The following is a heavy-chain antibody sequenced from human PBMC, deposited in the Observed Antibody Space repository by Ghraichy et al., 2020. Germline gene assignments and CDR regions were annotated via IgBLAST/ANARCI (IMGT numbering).Heavy chain of an antibody. V-gene: IGHV3-48*02. Sequence: GGSLRLSCAASGFTFNSYTMNWVRQAPGKGLEWISYIGSGGGTIYYADSVKGRFTISRDNVENSLYLQMSSLRDEDTAVYYCARKGGSRDAFDFWGQGTMVTVSS. CDR2: IGSGGGTI. J-gene: IGHJ3*01. CDR3: ARKGGSRDAFDF. D-gene: IGHD3-16*01. CDR1: GFTFNSYT.